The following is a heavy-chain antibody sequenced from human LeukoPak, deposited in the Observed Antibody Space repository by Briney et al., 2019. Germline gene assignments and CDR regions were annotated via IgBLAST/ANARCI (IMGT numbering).Heavy chain of an antibody. CDR1: GYTFTSYG. CDR2: ISAYNGNT. Sequence: EASVKVSCKASGYTFTSYGISWVRQAPGQGLEWMRWISAYNGNTNYAQKLQGRVTMTTDTSTSTAYMELRSLRSDDTAVYYCAKDRLRLGEFSDFDHWGQGTLVTVSS. D-gene: IGHD3-16*01. V-gene: IGHV1-18*04. J-gene: IGHJ4*02. CDR3: AKDRLRLGEFSDFDH.